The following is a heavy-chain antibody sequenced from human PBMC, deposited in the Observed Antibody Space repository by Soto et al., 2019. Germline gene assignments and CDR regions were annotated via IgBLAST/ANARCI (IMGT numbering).Heavy chain of an antibody. V-gene: IGHV4-4*02. J-gene: IGHJ6*02. Sequence: SETLSLTCAVSGGSISSSNWWSWVRQPPGKGLEWFGEIYHSGSTNYNPSLKSRVTISVDKSKNQFSLKLSSVTAADTAVYYCARDPYYDFWSGEYYYGMDVWGQGTTVTVSS. CDR3: ARDPYYDFWSGEYYYGMDV. D-gene: IGHD3-3*01. CDR1: GGSISSSNW. CDR2: IYHSGST.